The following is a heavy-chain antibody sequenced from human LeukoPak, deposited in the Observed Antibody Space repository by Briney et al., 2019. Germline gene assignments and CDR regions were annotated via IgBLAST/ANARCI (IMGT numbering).Heavy chain of an antibody. CDR1: GYRVISSW. CDR3: ARQAVAGRGYYFDY. D-gene: IGHD6-19*01. V-gene: IGHV5-51*01. J-gene: IGHJ4*02. CDR2: IYPGDSDT. Sequence: GESLQVCCKGSGYRVISSWSCGGRQKPGKSVGGVGVIYPGDSDTRYSPSFQGQVTISADKSISTAYLQWSSLEASDTAMYYCARQAVAGRGYYFDYRGQGTLVTVTS.